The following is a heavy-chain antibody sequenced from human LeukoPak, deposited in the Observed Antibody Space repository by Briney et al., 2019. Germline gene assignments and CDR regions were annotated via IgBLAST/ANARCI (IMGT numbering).Heavy chain of an antibody. Sequence: GGSLRLSCAASGFTFVDYAMHWVRQAPGKGLEWVSGISGSGGNTYYADSVKGRFTISRDNSKNTLYLQMNSLRAEDTAVYYALGYCSRSSCLDAFDIWGQGTMVTVSS. V-gene: IGHV3-23*01. CDR3: LGYCSRSSCLDAFDI. J-gene: IGHJ3*02. D-gene: IGHD2-2*01. CDR2: ISGSGGNT. CDR1: GFTFVDYA.